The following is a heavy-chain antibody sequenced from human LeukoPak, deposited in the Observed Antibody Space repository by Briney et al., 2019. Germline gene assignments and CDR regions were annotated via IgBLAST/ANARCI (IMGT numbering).Heavy chain of an antibody. CDR2: IYYSGST. J-gene: IGHJ4*02. Sequence: SQTLSLTCTVSGGSISSGGYYWSWIRQHPGKGLEWIGYIYYSGSTYYNPSLKSRVTISVDTSKNQFSLKLSFVTAADTAVYYCARGHYYDSSGFDYWGQGTLVTVSS. D-gene: IGHD3-22*01. CDR3: ARGHYYDSSGFDY. CDR1: GGSISSGGYY. V-gene: IGHV4-31*03.